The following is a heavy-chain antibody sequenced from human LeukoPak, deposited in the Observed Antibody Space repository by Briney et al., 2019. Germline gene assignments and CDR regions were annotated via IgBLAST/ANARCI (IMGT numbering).Heavy chain of an antibody. CDR1: GGSISSYY. V-gene: IGHV4-59*08. D-gene: IGHD3-16*01. CDR2: IYYSGST. Sequence: TSETLSLTCTVSGGSISSYYWSWIRQPPGKGLEWIGYIYYSGSTNYNPSLKSRVTISVDTSKNQFSLKLSSVTAADTAVYYCARHQRGEFYFQHWGQGTLVTVSS. J-gene: IGHJ1*01. CDR3: ARHQRGEFYFQH.